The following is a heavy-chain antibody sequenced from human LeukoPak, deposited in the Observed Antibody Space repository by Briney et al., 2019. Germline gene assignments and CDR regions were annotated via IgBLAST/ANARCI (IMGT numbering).Heavy chain of an antibody. CDR1: GGSFSGYY. D-gene: IGHD6-6*01. CDR3: ARIEYSSSCDY. CDR2: INHSGST. J-gene: IGHJ4*02. V-gene: IGHV4-34*01. Sequence: SETLSLTCAVYGGSFSGYYWSWIRQPPGKGLEWIGEINHSGSTNYNPSLKSRVTISVDTSKNQFSLKLSFVTAADTAVYYCARIEYSSSCDYWGQGTLVTVSS.